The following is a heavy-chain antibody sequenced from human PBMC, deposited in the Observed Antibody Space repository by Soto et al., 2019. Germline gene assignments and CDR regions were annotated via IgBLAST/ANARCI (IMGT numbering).Heavy chain of an antibody. J-gene: IGHJ4*02. V-gene: IGHV3-48*01. CDR1: GFTFSGYN. Sequence: GGSLRLSCAASGFTFSGYNMNWVRQAPGKGLECISQISSSSDAIYYADSVKGRFTISRDNAKNSLYLQMNSLRAEDTAVYYCARGNYGHDYWGQGTLVTVSS. CDR3: ARGNYGHDY. D-gene: IGHD3-10*01. CDR2: ISSSSDAI.